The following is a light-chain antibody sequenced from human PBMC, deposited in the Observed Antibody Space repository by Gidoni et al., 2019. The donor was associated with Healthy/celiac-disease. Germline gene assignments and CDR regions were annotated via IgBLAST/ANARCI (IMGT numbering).Light chain of an antibody. CDR1: QSISSY. V-gene: IGKV1-39*01. J-gene: IGKJ2*01. CDR3: QQSYSTPPQT. Sequence: DIQMTQSQSSLSASVGDRVTITCRASQSISSYLNWYQQKPGKAPKLLIYAASSLQSGVPSRFSGSGSGTDFTLTISSLQPEDFATYYCQQSYSTPPQTFGQXTKLEIK. CDR2: AAS.